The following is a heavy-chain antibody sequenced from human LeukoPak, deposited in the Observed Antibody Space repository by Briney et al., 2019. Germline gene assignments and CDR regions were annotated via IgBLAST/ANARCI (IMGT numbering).Heavy chain of an antibody. CDR2: FDPEDGET. CDR3: ASTVLRPRRGERNYLDY. V-gene: IGHV1-24*01. J-gene: IGHJ4*02. CDR1: GYTLTELS. Sequence: ASVKVSSKVSGYTLTELSMHWVRQAHGKGLEWMGGFDPEDGETIYAQKFQGRVIMTEDTATDTAYMELSSLRSEDTAVYYCASTVLRPRRGERNYLDYWGQGTLVTVRS. D-gene: IGHD2/OR15-2a*01.